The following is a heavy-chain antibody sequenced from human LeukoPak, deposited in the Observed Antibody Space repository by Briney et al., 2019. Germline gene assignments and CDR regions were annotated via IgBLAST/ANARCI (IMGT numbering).Heavy chain of an antibody. D-gene: IGHD3-22*01. CDR3: VYYDSSGYYYGRLRY. V-gene: IGHV3-23*01. CDR1: AFTFHSHA. CDR2: ITATGDAT. J-gene: IGHJ4*02. Sequence: GGSLRLSCAASAFTFHSHAMSWVRQTPGKGLEWVSGITATGDATLYADSVRGRFTISRDNSKNTLYLHMGNLRAEDTAVYFCVYYDSSGYYYGRLRYWGQGTPVSVSS.